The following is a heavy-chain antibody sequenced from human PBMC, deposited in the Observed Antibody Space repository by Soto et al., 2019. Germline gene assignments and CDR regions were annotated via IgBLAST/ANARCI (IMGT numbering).Heavy chain of an antibody. Sequence: GGSLRLSCAASGFTVSSNYMSWVRQAPGKGLEWVSVIYSGGSTYYADSVKGRFTISRDNSKNTLYLQMNSQRAEDTAVYYCARILTKLREIDYWGQGTLVTVSS. CDR2: IYSGGST. D-gene: IGHD4-17*01. CDR1: GFTVSSNY. V-gene: IGHV3-66*01. J-gene: IGHJ4*02. CDR3: ARILTKLREIDY.